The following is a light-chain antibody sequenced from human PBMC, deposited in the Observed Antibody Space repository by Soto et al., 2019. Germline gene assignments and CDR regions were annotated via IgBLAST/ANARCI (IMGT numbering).Light chain of an antibody. CDR3: QQLNSYPRT. CDR1: QGISSY. CDR2: AAS. V-gene: IGKV1-9*01. J-gene: IGKJ2*01. Sequence: DIQLTQSPSFLSASVGDRVTITCRASQGISSYLAWYQQKPGKAPKLLIYAASTLQSGVPSRFSGSGSATEFTLTISSLQPEDFATYYCQQLNSYPRTFGQGTKLEI.